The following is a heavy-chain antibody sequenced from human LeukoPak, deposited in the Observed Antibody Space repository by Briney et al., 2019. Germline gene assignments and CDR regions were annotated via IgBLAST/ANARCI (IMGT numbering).Heavy chain of an antibody. Sequence: SGPPLVKSTQTLTVTCTFSGFSLSTTGVGVGWIRQPPGKALEFLALFYWDDDKRYSPSLKTRLTVTRDTSKNQVILRMTNMDPVDTATYYCALSPGKYGDLFNWFDPWGQGTLVTVSS. D-gene: IGHD4-17*01. CDR3: ALSPGKYGDLFNWFDP. J-gene: IGHJ5*02. CDR2: FYWDDDK. CDR1: GFSLSTTGVG. V-gene: IGHV2-5*02.